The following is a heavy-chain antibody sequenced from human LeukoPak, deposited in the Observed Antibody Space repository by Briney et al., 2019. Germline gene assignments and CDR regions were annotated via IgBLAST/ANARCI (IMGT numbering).Heavy chain of an antibody. Sequence: GASVKVSCKASGYTFTSYYMHWVRQAPGQGLEWMGIINPSGGSTSYAQKFQGRVTMTRDTSTSTVYMELSSLRSEDTAVYYCAGAWFGEHIDYWGQGTLVTVSS. V-gene: IGHV1-46*01. CDR2: INPSGGST. D-gene: IGHD3-10*01. CDR1: GYTFTSYY. CDR3: AGAWFGEHIDY. J-gene: IGHJ4*02.